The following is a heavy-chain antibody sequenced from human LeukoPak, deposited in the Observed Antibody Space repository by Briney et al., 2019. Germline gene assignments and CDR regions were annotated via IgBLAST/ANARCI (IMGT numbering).Heavy chain of an antibody. Sequence: QPGGSLRLSCAASGFTFSSYWMHWVRQAPGKGVVWVSRINSGGSSTSYADSVKGRFTISRDNAKNTLYLQMNRLRPEDPAVYYCARGWGYGGNRVDYWGQGTLVTVSS. J-gene: IGHJ4*02. CDR1: GFTFSSYW. CDR3: ARGWGYGGNRVDY. V-gene: IGHV3-74*01. CDR2: INSGGSST. D-gene: IGHD4-23*01.